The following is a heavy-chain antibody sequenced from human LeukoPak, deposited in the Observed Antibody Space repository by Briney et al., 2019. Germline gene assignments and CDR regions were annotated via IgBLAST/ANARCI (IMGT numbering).Heavy chain of an antibody. D-gene: IGHD3-3*01. CDR1: GYTFTSYG. J-gene: IGHJ3*02. Sequence: GASVKVSCKXSGYTFTSYGISWVRQAPGQGLEWMGWISAYNGNTNYAQKLQGRVTMTTDTSTSTAYMELRSLRSDDTAVYHCARSDDFWSGSDAFDIWGQGTMVTVSS. CDR3: ARSDDFWSGSDAFDI. V-gene: IGHV1-18*01. CDR2: ISAYNGNT.